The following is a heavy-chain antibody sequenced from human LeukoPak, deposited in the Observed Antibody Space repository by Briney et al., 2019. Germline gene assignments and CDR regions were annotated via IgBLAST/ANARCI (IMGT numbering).Heavy chain of an antibody. V-gene: IGHV1-18*01. J-gene: IGHJ5*02. D-gene: IGHD6-6*01. Sequence: ASAKVSCKASGYTFTSYGISWVRQAPGQGLEWMGWISAYNGNTNYAQKLQGRVTMTTDTSTSTAYMELRSLRSDDTAVYYCARVVRDSSSSYWFDPWGQGTVVTVSS. CDR1: GYTFTSYG. CDR3: ARVVRDSSSSYWFDP. CDR2: ISAYNGNT.